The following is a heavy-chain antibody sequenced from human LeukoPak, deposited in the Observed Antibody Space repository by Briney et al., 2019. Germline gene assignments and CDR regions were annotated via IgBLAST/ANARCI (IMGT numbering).Heavy chain of an antibody. CDR1: GFTLSRYW. D-gene: IGHD6-19*01. CDR2: INQDGGEK. J-gene: IGHJ5*02. CDR3: ARDSGWYGGYNWFDP. V-gene: IGHV3-7*01. Sequence: AGGSLRLSCAASGFTLSRYWMSWVRQAPGKGLEWVANINQDGGEKYYVDSVKGRFTISRDNAKNSLYLQMNSLRAEDTAVYYCARDSGWYGGYNWFDPWGQGTLVTVSS.